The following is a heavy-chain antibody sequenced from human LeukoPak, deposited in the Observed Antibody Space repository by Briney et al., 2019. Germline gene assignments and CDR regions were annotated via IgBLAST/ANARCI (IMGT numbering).Heavy chain of an antibody. J-gene: IGHJ6*02. CDR2: FSPGAGRA. D-gene: IGHD3-3*01. Sequence: ASVKVSCKASGYTFIHYYIHWVRQAPGQGLEWMGIFSPGAGRADYAQKFQGRVTVTGDTSTSTVYMELSSLRSEDTALYYCAREGVVISYGMDVWGQGTTVTVSS. CDR1: GYTFIHYY. V-gene: IGHV1-46*01. CDR3: AREGVVISYGMDV.